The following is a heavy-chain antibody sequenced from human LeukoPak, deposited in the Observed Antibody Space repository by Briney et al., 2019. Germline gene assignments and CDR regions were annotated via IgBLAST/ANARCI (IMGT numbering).Heavy chain of an antibody. CDR1: GYTFTSYA. CDR3: ARDPSVAGTDYFDY. V-gene: IGHV1-3*01. D-gene: IGHD6-19*01. J-gene: IGHJ4*02. Sequence: GASVKVSCKASGYTFTSYAMHWVRQAPGQRLEWMGWINAGNGNTKYSQKFQGRVTITRDTSASTAYMELSSLRSEDTAVYYCARDPSVAGTDYFDYWGQGTLVTVSS. CDR2: INAGNGNT.